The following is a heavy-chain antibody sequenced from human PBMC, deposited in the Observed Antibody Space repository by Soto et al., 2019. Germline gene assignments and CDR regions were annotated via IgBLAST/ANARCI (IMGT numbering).Heavy chain of an antibody. Sequence: SVKVSCKASGGTFSSYAISWVRQAPGQGLEWMGGIIPIFGTANYAQKFQGRVTITADESTSTAYMELSSLRSEDTAVYYCAGYSNYGRNGFDPWGQGTLVTVSS. V-gene: IGHV1-69*13. CDR2: IIPIFGTA. CDR3: AGYSNYGRNGFDP. D-gene: IGHD4-4*01. J-gene: IGHJ5*02. CDR1: GGTFSSYA.